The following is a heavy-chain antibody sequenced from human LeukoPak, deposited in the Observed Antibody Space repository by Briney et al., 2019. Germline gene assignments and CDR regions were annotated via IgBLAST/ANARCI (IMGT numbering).Heavy chain of an antibody. V-gene: IGHV1-69*04. CDR2: IIPILGIA. CDR1: GGTFSSYA. D-gene: IGHD3-16*01. Sequence: ASVNVSCKASGGTFSSYAISWVRQAPGQGLEWMGRIIPILGIANYAQKFQGRVTITADKSTSTAYMELSSLRSEDTAVYYCARAYTPEYYYYYGMDVWGQGTTVTVSS. CDR3: ARAYTPEYYYYYGMDV. J-gene: IGHJ6*02.